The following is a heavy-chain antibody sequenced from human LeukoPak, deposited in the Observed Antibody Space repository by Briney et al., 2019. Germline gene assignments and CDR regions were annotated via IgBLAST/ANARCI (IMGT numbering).Heavy chain of an antibody. J-gene: IGHJ4*02. Sequence: NTSEILSLTCTVSGGSISSYYWSWIRQPPGRGLEWIGYIYYSGSTNYNPSLKSRVTISVDTSKNQFSLKLSSVTAADTAVYYCATYYYDSSGPAGGLFDYWGQGTLVTVSS. D-gene: IGHD3-22*01. V-gene: IGHV4-59*01. CDR3: ATYYYDSSGPAGGLFDY. CDR1: GGSISSYY. CDR2: IYYSGST.